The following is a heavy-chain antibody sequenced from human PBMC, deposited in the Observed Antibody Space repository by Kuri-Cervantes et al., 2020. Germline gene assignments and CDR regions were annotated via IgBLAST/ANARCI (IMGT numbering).Heavy chain of an antibody. J-gene: IGHJ6*02. CDR2: ISYDGSNK. V-gene: IGHV3-30-3*01. D-gene: IGHD5-24*01. CDR1: GFTVSSNY. CDR3: AREIMVGWLQHTYGMDV. Sequence: GGSLRLSCAASGFTVSSNYMSWVRQAPGKGLEWVAVISYDGSNKYYADSVKGRFTISRDNSKNTLYLQMNSLRAEDTAVYYCAREIMVGWLQHTYGMDVWGQGTTVTVSS.